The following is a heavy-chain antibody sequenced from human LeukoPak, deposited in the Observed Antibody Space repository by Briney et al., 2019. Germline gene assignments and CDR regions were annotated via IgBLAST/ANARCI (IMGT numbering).Heavy chain of an antibody. CDR2: ISNDGGGT. CDR3: AKGSSGYFADL. D-gene: IGHD3-22*01. CDR1: GFIFNSYG. V-gene: IGHV3-23*01. Sequence: GGSLRLSYAASGFIFNSYGLILVRHAPGKGLEWVSAISNDGGGTNYADFVRGRFTISRDNSKNTLFLQMNSLRAEDTALYYCAKGSSGYFADLWGQGTLVTVSS. J-gene: IGHJ5*02.